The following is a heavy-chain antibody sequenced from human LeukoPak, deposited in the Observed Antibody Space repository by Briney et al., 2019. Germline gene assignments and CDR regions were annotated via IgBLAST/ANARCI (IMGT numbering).Heavy chain of an antibody. Sequence: SETLSLTCSVSGSSIRRYYGSWFRQPPGKGLEWIGYIYYSGSTDYNPSLKSRVTISVDRSTNQFSLRLTSVTAADTPAYYCARHQRNCFGGGYCYPMDYWGQGILVTVSS. CDR2: IYYSGST. V-gene: IGHV4-59*08. CDR3: ARHQRNCFGGGYCYPMDY. D-gene: IGHD2-21*02. CDR1: GSSIRRYY. J-gene: IGHJ4*02.